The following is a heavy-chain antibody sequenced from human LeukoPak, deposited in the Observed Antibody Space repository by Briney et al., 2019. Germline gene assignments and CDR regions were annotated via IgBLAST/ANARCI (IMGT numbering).Heavy chain of an antibody. CDR2: IYYSGST. CDR3: ARGGGYCSSTSCYEAYSWFDP. CDR1: GGSISSYY. D-gene: IGHD2-2*01. Sequence: SETLSLTCTVFGGSISSYYWSWIRQPPGKGLEWFGYIYYSGSTNYNPSLKSRVTVSVDTSKNQFSLKLSSVTAADTAVYYCARGGGYCSSTSCYEAYSWFDPWGQGTLVTVSS. J-gene: IGHJ5*02. V-gene: IGHV4-59*01.